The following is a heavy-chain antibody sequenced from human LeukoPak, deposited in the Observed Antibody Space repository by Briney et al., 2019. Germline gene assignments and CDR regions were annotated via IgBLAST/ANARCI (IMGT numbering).Heavy chain of an antibody. D-gene: IGHD6-19*01. CDR1: GFMVSSNH. CDR3: ARVSSGWYGYFQH. J-gene: IGHJ1*01. CDR2: IYNTGTT. V-gene: IGHV3-66*01. Sequence: GGSLRLSCAVSGFMVSSNHVSWFRQAPGKGLECVSSIYNTGTTYYADSVKGRFIISRDNSKNTVYLQMNSLRADDTAVYYCARVSSGWYGYFQHWGQGTLVTVSS.